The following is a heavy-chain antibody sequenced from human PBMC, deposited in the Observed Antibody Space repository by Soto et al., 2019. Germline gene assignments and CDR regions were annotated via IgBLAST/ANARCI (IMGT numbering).Heavy chain of an antibody. CDR2: IRNKANSYTT. Sequence: EVQLVESGGDLVQPGGSLRLSCAASGLTFSDHYMDWVRQAPGKGLEGVGRIRNKANSYTTDYAASVKGRFTISRDDSTSSLFLHMNGLKTEDTAVYYCTRVERNGGKLDYWGQGTLVVVSS. CDR3: TRVERNGGKLDY. J-gene: IGHJ4*02. CDR1: GLTFSDHY. D-gene: IGHD2-15*01. V-gene: IGHV3-72*01.